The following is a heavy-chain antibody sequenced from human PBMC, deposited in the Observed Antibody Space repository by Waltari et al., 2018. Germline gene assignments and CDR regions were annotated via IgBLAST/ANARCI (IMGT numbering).Heavy chain of an antibody. D-gene: IGHD6-13*01. V-gene: IGHV3-23*01. CDR1: GFTFSSNA. CDR2: ISSSGGGT. J-gene: IGHJ5*02. CDR3: ANGWQQVAA. Sequence: EVQLLESGGGLVQPGGCLRLSCAASGFTFSSNAMSWVRQAPGKGLEWVSGISSSGGGTYYADSVKGRFTISRDNSKNTLYVQMNSLRAEDTAVYYCANGWQQVAAWGQGTLVTVSS.